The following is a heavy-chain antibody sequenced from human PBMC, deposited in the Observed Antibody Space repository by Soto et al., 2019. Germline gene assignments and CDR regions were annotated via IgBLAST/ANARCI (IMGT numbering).Heavy chain of an antibody. D-gene: IGHD6-25*01. V-gene: IGHV3-21*01. CDR2: ISSSSSYI. CDR3: ARQTYSSGWGYFDY. CDR1: GFTFSSYT. Sequence: EVQLGESGGGLVKPGGSLRLSCAASGFTFSSYTINWVRQAPGKGLEWVSSISSSSSYIYYADSVKGRFTISRDNAKNSLHLQMNSLRAEDTAVYYCARQTYSSGWGYFDYWGQGTLVTVSS. J-gene: IGHJ4*02.